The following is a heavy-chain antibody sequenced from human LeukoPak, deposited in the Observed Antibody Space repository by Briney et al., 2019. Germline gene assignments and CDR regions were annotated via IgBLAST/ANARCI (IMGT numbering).Heavy chain of an antibody. V-gene: IGHV3-53*01. J-gene: IGHJ5*02. CDR3: ARLEVRGVIGP. D-gene: IGHD3-10*01. CDR2: IHTGGNT. CDR1: GFTVSNTY. Sequence: GRSLRLSCAASGFTVSNTYMSWVRQAPRKGREWLSGIHTGGNTYYTDSVKGRFTISRDNSKNTVFLQMTSLRVEDTAVYYCARLEVRGVIGPWGRGTLVTVSS.